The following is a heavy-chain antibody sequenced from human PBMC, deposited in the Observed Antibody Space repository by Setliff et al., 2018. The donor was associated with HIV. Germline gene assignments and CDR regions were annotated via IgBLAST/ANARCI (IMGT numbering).Heavy chain of an antibody. CDR1: DGYISDGDYY. D-gene: IGHD3-10*01. CDR2: SYYSGSA. J-gene: IGHJ4*02. CDR3: ARWTYYHASGSYRGKFDY. Sequence: KPSETLSLTCTVSDGYISDGDYYWTWIRQPPGKGLEWIGHSYYSGSAHYNASLKSRVTMSVDMSNNQFSLKLRSVTAADTAVYYCARWTYYHASGSYRGKFDYWGQGTLGTSPQ. V-gene: IGHV4-30-4*08.